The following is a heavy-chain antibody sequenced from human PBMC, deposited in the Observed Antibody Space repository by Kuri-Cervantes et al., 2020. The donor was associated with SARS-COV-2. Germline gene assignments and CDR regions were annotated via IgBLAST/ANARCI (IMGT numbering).Heavy chain of an antibody. D-gene: IGHD1-20*01. Sequence: SESLSLTCAASGFTISSYSMSWVRQAPGKGLEWIGCIYYSGSTYYNPSLKSRVTISVDTSKNQFSLKLSSVTAADTAVYYCSRRYNWNDGEYFDYWGQGTLVTVSS. CDR1: GFTISSYS. CDR2: IYYSGST. V-gene: IGHV4-59*05. J-gene: IGHJ4*02. CDR3: SRRYNWNDGEYFDY.